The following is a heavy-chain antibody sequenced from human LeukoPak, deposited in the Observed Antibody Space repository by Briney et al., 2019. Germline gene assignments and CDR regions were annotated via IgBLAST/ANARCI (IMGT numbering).Heavy chain of an antibody. CDR1: GFTFSSYA. D-gene: IGHD3-3*01. CDR2: ISGSGGST. Sequence: GGSLRLSCADSGFTFSSYAMSWGRQAPGKGLEWGSAISGSGGSTYYADSVKGRFTISRDNSKNTLYLQMNSLRAEDTAVYYCAKDGYYDFWSGYTTSYYYYYMDVWGKGTTVTVSS. CDR3: AKDGYYDFWSGYTTSYYYYYMDV. J-gene: IGHJ6*03. V-gene: IGHV3-23*01.